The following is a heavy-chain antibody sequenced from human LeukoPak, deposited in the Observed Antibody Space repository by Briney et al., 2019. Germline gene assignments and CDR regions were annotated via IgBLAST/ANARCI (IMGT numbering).Heavy chain of an antibody. V-gene: IGHV3-21*01. CDR1: GFTFSSYS. J-gene: IGHJ6*02. D-gene: IGHD5-12*01. Sequence: PGGSLRLPCAASGFTFSSYSMNWVRQAPGKGLEWVSSISSSSSYIYYADSVKGRFTISRDNAKNSLYLQMNSLRAEDTAVYYCAVIVATTQDFSYYYYGMDVWGQGTTVTVSS. CDR2: ISSSSSYI. CDR3: AVIVATTQDFSYYYYGMDV.